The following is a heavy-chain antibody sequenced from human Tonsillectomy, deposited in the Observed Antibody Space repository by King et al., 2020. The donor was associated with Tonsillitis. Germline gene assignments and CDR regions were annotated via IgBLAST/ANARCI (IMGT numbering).Heavy chain of an antibody. CDR2: ITSYNGNT. CDR3: ARVGGAHTNYYYGMDV. CDR1: GYTFTSYG. V-gene: IGHV1-18*01. J-gene: IGHJ6*02. Sequence: QLVQSGAEVKKPGASVKVSCKASGYTFTSYGISWVRQAPGQGLEWMGWITSYNGNTNYAQKLQGRVTMTSDTSTTTAYMELRSLRSDDTAVYYCARVGGAHTNYYYGMDVWGQGTTVTVSS. D-gene: IGHD3-16*01.